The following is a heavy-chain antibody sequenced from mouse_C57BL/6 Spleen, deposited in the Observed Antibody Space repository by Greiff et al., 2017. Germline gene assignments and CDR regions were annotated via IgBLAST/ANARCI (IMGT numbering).Heavy chain of an antibody. Sequence: QVHLQQPGAELVMPGASVKLSCKASGYTFTSYWMHWVKQRPGQGLEWIGEIDPSDSYTNYNQKFKGKSTLTVDKSSSTAYMQLSSLTSEDSAVYYCARRYYYGSSHLDYWGQGTTLTVSS. CDR3: ARRYYYGSSHLDY. J-gene: IGHJ2*01. V-gene: IGHV1-69*01. CDR1: GYTFTSYW. D-gene: IGHD1-1*01. CDR2: IDPSDSYT.